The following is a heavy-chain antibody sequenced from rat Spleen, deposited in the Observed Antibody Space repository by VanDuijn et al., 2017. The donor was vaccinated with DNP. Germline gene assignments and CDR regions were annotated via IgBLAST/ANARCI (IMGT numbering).Heavy chain of an antibody. V-gene: IGHV5-7*01. CDR1: GFTFSDFN. J-gene: IGHJ2*01. Sequence: EVHLVESGGGLVQPGRSLKLSCAASGFTFSDFNMAWVRQAPKKGLEWVATIFYDGSTTYYGDSVKGRFTISRDDAKNTLYLQMDSLRSEDTATYYCARHSSYIFDYWGQGVMVTVSS. CDR3: ARHSSYIFDY. CDR2: IFYDGSTT. D-gene: IGHD1-2*01.